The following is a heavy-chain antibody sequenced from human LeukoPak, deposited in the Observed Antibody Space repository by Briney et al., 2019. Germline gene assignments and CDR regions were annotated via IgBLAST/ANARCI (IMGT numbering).Heavy chain of an antibody. J-gene: IGHJ5*01. V-gene: IGHV3-33*08. D-gene: IGHD2-2*03. CDR2: IRYDGRNK. CDR3: ARLLRVGYCSTTSCNWFDP. Sequence: GGSLRLSCAASGFTVSSNYMSWVRQAPGKGLEWVAFIRYDGRNKYYADSVKGRFTISRDNAKNSLYLQMNSLRAEDTAVYYCARLLRVGYCSTTSCNWFDPWGRGTLVTVSS. CDR1: GFTVSSNY.